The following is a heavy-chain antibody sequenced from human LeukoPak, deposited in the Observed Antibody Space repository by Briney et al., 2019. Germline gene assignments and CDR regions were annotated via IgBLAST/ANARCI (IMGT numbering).Heavy chain of an antibody. J-gene: IGHJ4*02. V-gene: IGHV3-23*01. CDR1: GFTFRSYA. CDR3: AKWREGTMVYFDY. CDR2: ISDSGDDI. D-gene: IGHD3-10*01. Sequence: GGSLRLSCRASGFTFRSYAMSWVRQAPGKGLEWVSTISDSGDDIYSADSVKGRFTISRDNSKNTLSLEMNSLRAEDTALYYCAKWREGTMVYFDYWGQGTLVTVSS.